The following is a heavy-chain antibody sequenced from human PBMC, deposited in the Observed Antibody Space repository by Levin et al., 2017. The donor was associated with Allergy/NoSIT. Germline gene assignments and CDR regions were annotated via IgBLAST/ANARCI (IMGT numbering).Heavy chain of an antibody. CDR2: IKLDGSDK. V-gene: IGHV3-7*01. CDR3: ARDVPCISCKGFFDI. Sequence: GESLKISCAASGFSFSTYWMSWVRQAPGKGLEWVAKIKLDGSDKYYVDSVKGRFTISRDNARNLLYLQVDSLRAEDTAVYYCARDVPCISCKGFFDIWGQGTMVTVSS. J-gene: IGHJ3*02. CDR1: GFSFSTYW. D-gene: IGHD3-3*02.